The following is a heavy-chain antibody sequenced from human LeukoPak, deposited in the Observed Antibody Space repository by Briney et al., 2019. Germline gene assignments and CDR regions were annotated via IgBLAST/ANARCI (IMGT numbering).Heavy chain of an antibody. Sequence: GGSLRLSCAASGVTFSSYAMSWVRQAPGKGLEWVSAISGSGGSTYYADSVKGRFTISRDNSKNTLYLQMNSLRAEETALYSRAKTSGHSGRLEDDFSIWGQGPMVPVPS. D-gene: IGHD1-1*01. CDR1: GVTFSSYA. CDR2: ISGSGGST. J-gene: IGHJ3*02. CDR3: AKTSGHSGRLEDDFSI. V-gene: IGHV3-23*01.